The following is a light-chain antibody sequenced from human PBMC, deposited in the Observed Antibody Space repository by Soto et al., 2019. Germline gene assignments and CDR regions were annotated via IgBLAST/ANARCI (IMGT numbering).Light chain of an antibody. CDR2: KAS. CDR1: QSISSW. J-gene: IGKJ4*01. V-gene: IGKV1-5*03. CDR3: QQYHNYSLT. Sequence: DIQMTQSPSTLSASVGDRVTITCRASQSISSWLAWYQQKPVKAPKLLIYKASSLEGGVPSRFSGSGSGTDFTLTISSLQPDNVATYYCQQYHNYSLTFGRGTKGDIK.